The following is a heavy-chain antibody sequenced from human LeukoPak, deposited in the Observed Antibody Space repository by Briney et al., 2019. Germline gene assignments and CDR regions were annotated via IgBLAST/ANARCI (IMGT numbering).Heavy chain of an antibody. J-gene: IGHJ3*02. CDR3: ARERRYYDSSGYFNDAFDI. Sequence: PGGSLRLSCAASGFTFSSYSMNWVRQAPGKGLEWVSSISSSSSYIYYADSVEGRFTISRDNAKNSLYLQMNSLRAEDTAVYYCARERRYYDSSGYFNDAFDIWGQGTMVTVSS. V-gene: IGHV3-21*01. D-gene: IGHD3-22*01. CDR1: GFTFSSYS. CDR2: ISSSSSYI.